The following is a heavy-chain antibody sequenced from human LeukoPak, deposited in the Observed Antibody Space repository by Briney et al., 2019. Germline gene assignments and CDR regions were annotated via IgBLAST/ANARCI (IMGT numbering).Heavy chain of an antibody. D-gene: IGHD3-10*01. CDR1: GGTFTHYV. Sequence: AASVKVSCKASGGTFTHYVISWVRQAPGQGLEWMGGIAPISGTPMYAQRFQGRVTITADTSTYTAYLEMSSLTSEDTAVYYCAREGEYYSESGNLVDASDVWGQGTMVTVSS. J-gene: IGHJ3*01. CDR3: AREGEYYSESGNLVDASDV. V-gene: IGHV1-69*06. CDR2: IAPISGTP.